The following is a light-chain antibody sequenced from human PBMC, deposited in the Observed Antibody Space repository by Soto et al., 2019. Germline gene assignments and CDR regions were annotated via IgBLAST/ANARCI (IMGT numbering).Light chain of an antibody. CDR1: NIGSKS. V-gene: IGLV3-21*02. Sequence: SYELTQPPSVSVAPGQTARITCGGKNIGSKSVHWYQQKPGQAPVLVVYDDSDRPSGIPERFSGSNSGNTATLTISRVEAGDEADYYCQVWDSSTYVVFGGGTKVTVL. J-gene: IGLJ2*01. CDR3: QVWDSSTYVV. CDR2: DDS.